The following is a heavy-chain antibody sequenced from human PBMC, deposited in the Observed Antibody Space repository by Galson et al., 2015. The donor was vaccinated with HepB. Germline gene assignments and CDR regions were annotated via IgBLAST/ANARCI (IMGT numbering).Heavy chain of an antibody. V-gene: IGHV4-59*01. CDR1: GASISSYY. CDR2: IDYSAST. D-gene: IGHD7-27*01. Sequence: SETLSLTCTDSGASISSYYWSWIRQPPGKGLEWIGYIDYSASTNYNPSLKSRVTISVDTSKNQFSLKLSSVTAADTAVYYCARLNGGSWGQGTLVTVSS. CDR3: ARLNGGS. J-gene: IGHJ5*02.